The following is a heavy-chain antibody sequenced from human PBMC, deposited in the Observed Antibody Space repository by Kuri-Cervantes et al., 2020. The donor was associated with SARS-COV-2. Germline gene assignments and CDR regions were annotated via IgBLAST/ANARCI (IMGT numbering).Heavy chain of an antibody. Sequence: GSLRLSCAVYGGSFSGYYWSWIRQPPGKGLEWIGEINHSGSTNYNPSLKSRVTISVDKSKNQFSLKLSSVTAADTAVYYCAGGLRYYYYGMDVWGQGTTVTVSS. CDR2: INHSGST. CDR3: AGGLRYYYYGMDV. J-gene: IGHJ6*02. V-gene: IGHV4-34*01. CDR1: GGSFSGYY.